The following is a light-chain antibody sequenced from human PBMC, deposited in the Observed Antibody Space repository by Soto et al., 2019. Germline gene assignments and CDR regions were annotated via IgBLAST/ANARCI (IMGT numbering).Light chain of an antibody. V-gene: IGKV1-39*01. CDR3: QQSYSTPS. CDR1: QSISSY. Sequence: DIQMTQSPSSLSASVGDRVTITCRASQSISSYLNWYQQKPGKAPKLLIYAASSLQSGVPSRFSGSGSGTDFTLTISSLQPEDFATYYCQQSYSTPSFGPGTKWIS. J-gene: IGKJ3*01. CDR2: AAS.